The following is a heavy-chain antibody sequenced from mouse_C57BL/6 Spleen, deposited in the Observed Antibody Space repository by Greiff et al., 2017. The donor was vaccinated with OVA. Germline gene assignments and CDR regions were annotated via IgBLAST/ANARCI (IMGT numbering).Heavy chain of an antibody. CDR3: ARKLGGDYFDY. D-gene: IGHD4-1*01. Sequence: QVQLQQPGAELVMPGASVKLSCKASGYTFTSYWMHWVKQRPGQGLEWIGEIDPSDSYTNYNQKFKGKSTLTVDKSSSTAYMQLSSLTSEDSAVYYCARKLGGDYFDYWGQGTTLTVSS. CDR1: GYTFTSYW. J-gene: IGHJ2*01. V-gene: IGHV1-69*01. CDR2: IDPSDSYT.